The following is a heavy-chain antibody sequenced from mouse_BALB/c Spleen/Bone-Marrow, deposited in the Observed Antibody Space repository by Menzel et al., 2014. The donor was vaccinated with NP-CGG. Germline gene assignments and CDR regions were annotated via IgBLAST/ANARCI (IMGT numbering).Heavy chain of an antibody. V-gene: IGHV1-69*02. J-gene: IGHJ2*02. Sequence: VKLMESGAGVVKPGASVKASCKASGYTFTNYWMQWVKQRPGQGLEWIGEVEPSDSYTNYNQDFKGKATLTVDKSSSTAYMQLSSLTSEDSAVYYCARGRTTVVSDYWGQGTSLTVSS. CDR3: ARGRTTVVSDY. CDR1: GYTFTNYW. D-gene: IGHD1-1*01. CDR2: VEPSDSYT.